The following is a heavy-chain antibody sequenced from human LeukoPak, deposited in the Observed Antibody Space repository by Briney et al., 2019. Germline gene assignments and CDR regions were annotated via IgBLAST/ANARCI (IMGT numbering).Heavy chain of an antibody. CDR2: IKQDGSEK. CDR3: ARGPTMIVVGLEYYFDY. D-gene: IGHD3-22*01. CDR1: GFTFSSHW. V-gene: IGHV3-7*01. Sequence: GGSLRLSCAASGFTFSSHWMSWVRQAPGKGLEWVANIKQDGSEKYYVDSVKGRFTIPRDNAKNSLYLQMNSLRAEDTAVYYCARGPTMIVVGLEYYFDYWGQGTLVTVSS. J-gene: IGHJ4*02.